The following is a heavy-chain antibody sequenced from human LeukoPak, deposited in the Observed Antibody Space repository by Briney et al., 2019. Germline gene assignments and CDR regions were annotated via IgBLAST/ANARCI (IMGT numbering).Heavy chain of an antibody. J-gene: IGHJ4*02. D-gene: IGHD1-26*01. CDR2: ISGSGGST. Sequence: GGTLRLSCAASGFTFSSYGMSWVRQAPGKGLEWVSAISGSGGSTYYADSVKGRFTISRDNSKNTLYLQMNSLRAEDTAVYYCAKGGVGATGGLFDYWGQGTLVTVSS. CDR1: GFTFSSYG. V-gene: IGHV3-23*01. CDR3: AKGGVGATGGLFDY.